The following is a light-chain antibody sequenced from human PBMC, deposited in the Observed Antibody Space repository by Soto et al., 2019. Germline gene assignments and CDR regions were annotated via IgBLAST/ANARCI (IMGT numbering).Light chain of an antibody. CDR2: RNN. CDR1: SSNIGSNY. V-gene: IGLV1-47*01. J-gene: IGLJ1*01. Sequence: QSVLTQPPSASGTPGQRVTISCSGSSSNIGSNYVYWYQQLPGTAPKLLIYRNNQRPSGVPDRFSGSKSGTSASLAISGLRSEDEADYYCAAWDDSLSVFXTGTKVTVL. CDR3: AAWDDSLSV.